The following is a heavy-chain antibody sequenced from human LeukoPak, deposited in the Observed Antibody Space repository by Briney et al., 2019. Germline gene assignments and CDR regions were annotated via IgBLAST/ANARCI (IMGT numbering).Heavy chain of an antibody. Sequence: GGSLRLSCAGSGFTFSTYSMNWVRQAPGKGLEWISYISSSSTIYYADSVKGRLTISRDNAKNSLYLQMNSLRDEDTAVYYCARNVAFDYWGQGTLVTVSS. D-gene: IGHD1-1*01. CDR1: GFTFSTYS. CDR2: ISSSSTI. V-gene: IGHV3-48*02. J-gene: IGHJ4*02. CDR3: ARNVAFDY.